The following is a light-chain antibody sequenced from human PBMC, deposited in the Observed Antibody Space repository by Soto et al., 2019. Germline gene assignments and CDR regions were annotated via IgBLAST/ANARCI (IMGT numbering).Light chain of an antibody. Sequence: ALTQPASVSGSPGQSITISCTGTSSDVGSYNLVSWYQQHPGKAPKLMIYEGSKRPSGVSNRFSGSKSGNTASLTISGLQAEDEADYYCCSYAGSVVFGGGTKLTVL. CDR3: CSYAGSVV. J-gene: IGLJ2*01. CDR2: EGS. CDR1: SSDVGSYNL. V-gene: IGLV2-23*01.